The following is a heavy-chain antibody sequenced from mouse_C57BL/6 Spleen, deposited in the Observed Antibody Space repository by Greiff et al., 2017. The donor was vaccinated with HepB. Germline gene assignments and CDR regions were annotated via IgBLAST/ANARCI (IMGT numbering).Heavy chain of an antibody. V-gene: IGHV1-55*01. CDR3: ARALYYYGSSYWYFDV. D-gene: IGHD1-1*01. Sequence: QVQLQQPGAELVKPGASVKMSCKASGYTFTSYWITWVKQSPGQGLEWIGDIYPGSGSTNYNEKFKSKATLTVDTSSSTAYMQLSSLTSEDSAVYYCARALYYYGSSYWYFDVWGTGTTVTVSS. CDR1: GYTFTSYW. CDR2: IYPGSGST. J-gene: IGHJ1*03.